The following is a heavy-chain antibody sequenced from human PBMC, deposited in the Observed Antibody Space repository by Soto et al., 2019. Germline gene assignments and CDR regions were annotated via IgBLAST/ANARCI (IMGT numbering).Heavy chain of an antibody. Sequence: PSKTLSLTSTVSGGSLSIDGNYWSWIRQHPGKGLEWIGYIYYSGSTYYNPSLKSRVTISVDTSKNQFSRKLSSVTAADTAVYYCARGLPVGATKGYFDFWGRG. CDR2: IYYSGST. J-gene: IGHJ4*02. V-gene: IGHV4-31*03. D-gene: IGHD1-26*01. CDR1: GGSLSIDGNY. CDR3: ARGLPVGATKGYFDF.